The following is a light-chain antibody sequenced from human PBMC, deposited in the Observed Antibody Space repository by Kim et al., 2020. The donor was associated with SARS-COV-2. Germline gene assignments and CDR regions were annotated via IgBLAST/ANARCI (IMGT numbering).Light chain of an antibody. V-gene: IGKV3-11*01. CDR1: QTINSC. CDR3: QQRGNWPLT. J-gene: IGKJ4*01. CDR2: DAS. Sequence: FPPGKRATPSCRASQTINSCLPWYHQNPGKAPRLRIYDASNRDTGVPARFSGSGSGTDFTLTISSLEPEDFAVYYCQQRGNWPLTFGGGTKVDIK.